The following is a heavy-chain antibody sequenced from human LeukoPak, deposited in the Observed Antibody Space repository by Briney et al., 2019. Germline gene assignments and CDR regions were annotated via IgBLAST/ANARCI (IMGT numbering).Heavy chain of an antibody. J-gene: IGHJ4*02. D-gene: IGHD3-22*01. CDR1: GFTFSNYA. CDR3: ALVVVFTSDFDY. Sequence: GGSLRLSCAASGFTFSNYAMTWVRLAPGKGLEWVSSVSGSGVNTFYADFVKGRFTISRDNSKNTLYLQMNSLRAEDTAVYYCALVVVFTSDFDYWGQGTLVTVSS. CDR2: VSGSGVNT. V-gene: IGHV3-23*01.